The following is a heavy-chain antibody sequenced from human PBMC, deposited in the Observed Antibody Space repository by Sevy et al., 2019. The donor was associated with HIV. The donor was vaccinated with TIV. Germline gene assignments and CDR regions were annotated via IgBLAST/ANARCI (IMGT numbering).Heavy chain of an antibody. CDR2: INLDGSMK. CDR3: ARSIAATGPDY. V-gene: IGHV3-7*01. CDR1: GFTFSSYW. D-gene: IGHD6-13*01. J-gene: IGHJ4*02. Sequence: GGSLRLSCAASGFTFSSYWMSWVRQAPGKGLEGVANINLDGSMKYYVDSVKGQFTVSRDNAKNSLSLQMNSLRAEDTAVYYCARSIAATGPDYWGQGTLVTVSS.